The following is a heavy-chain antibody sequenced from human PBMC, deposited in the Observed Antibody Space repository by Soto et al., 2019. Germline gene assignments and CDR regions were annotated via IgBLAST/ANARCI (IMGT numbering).Heavy chain of an antibody. CDR2: IYHSGST. D-gene: IGHD6-13*01. CDR3: AIEYSTLENDY. J-gene: IGHJ4*02. Sequence: SETLSLTCAVSGYSISSGYYWGWIRQPPGRGLEWIGSIYHSGSTYYNPSLKSRVTISVDTSKNQFSLKLSSVTAADTDVYYCAIEYSTLENDYWGQGTLVTVFS. V-gene: IGHV4-38-2*02. CDR1: GYSISSGYY.